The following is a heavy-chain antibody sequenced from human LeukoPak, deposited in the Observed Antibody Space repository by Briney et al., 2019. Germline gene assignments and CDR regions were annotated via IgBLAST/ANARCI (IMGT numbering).Heavy chain of an antibody. CDR1: GFTFSSYS. J-gene: IGHJ4*02. CDR2: ISSSSSTI. V-gene: IGHV3-48*04. D-gene: IGHD3-22*01. Sequence: GGSLRLSCAASGFTFSSYSMNWVRQAPGKGLEWVSYISSSSSTIYYADSVKGRFTISRDNAKNSLYLQMNSLRAEDTAVYYCVRDIYYDSSGYYGSVYWGQGTLVTVSS. CDR3: VRDIYYDSSGYYGSVY.